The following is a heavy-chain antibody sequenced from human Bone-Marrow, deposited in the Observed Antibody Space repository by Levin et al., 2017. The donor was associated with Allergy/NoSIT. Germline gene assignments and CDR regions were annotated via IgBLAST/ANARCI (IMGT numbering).Heavy chain of an antibody. CDR3: ARDYDYGDYGDAFDI. Sequence: SETLSLTCTVSGGSISSYYWSWIRQPPGKGLEWIGYIYYSGSTNYNPSLKSRVTISVDTSKNQFSLKLSSVTAADTAVYYCARDYDYGDYGDAFDIWGQGTMVTVSS. J-gene: IGHJ3*02. CDR2: IYYSGST. V-gene: IGHV4-59*01. D-gene: IGHD4-17*01. CDR1: GGSISSYY.